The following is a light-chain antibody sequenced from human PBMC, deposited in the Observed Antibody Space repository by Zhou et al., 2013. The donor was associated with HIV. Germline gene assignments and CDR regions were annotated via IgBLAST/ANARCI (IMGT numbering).Light chain of an antibody. J-gene: IGKJ1*01. Sequence: DIQMTQSPSSLSASVGDKVAITCRASQNITNSLNWYQQRPGKAPNLLIYAASSLQSGVPLRFSGSGSGTDFILSISGLQPADFTSYYCQQTSSVPRTFGQGTKVEIK. CDR1: QNITNS. CDR3: QQTSSVPRT. CDR2: AAS. V-gene: IGKV1-39*01.